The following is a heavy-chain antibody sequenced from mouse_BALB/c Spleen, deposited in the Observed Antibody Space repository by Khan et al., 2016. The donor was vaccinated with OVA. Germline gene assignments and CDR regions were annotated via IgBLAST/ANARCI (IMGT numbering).Heavy chain of an antibody. CDR1: GYAFTHYL. V-gene: IGHV1-54*01. J-gene: IGHJ3*01. CDR2: INPGSGGT. D-gene: IGHD2-3*01. Sequence: QVQLQQSGTELVRPGTSVKVSCRASGYAFTHYLIEWVKQRPGQGLEWIGVINPGSGGTNYNEKFEGKATLTADNSSSTSYMHLSSLTDDDSAVYFCARALYDGYLAGFAYWGQGTLVTVSA. CDR3: ARALYDGYLAGFAY.